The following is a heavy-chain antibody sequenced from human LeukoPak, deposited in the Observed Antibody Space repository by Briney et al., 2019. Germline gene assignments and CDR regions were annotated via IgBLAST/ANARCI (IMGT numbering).Heavy chain of an antibody. CDR2: MRYDGSNK. V-gene: IGHV3-30*02. D-gene: IGHD1-1*01. Sequence: GGSLRLSCATSGFTFSDYDMRWVRQPPGKGLEWVAFMRYDGSNKYYADSVKGRFSISRDNSKNTLYLQMSNLRAEDTAVFYCAKDLGTPGYNFDCLGQGTLVTVTS. CDR3: AKDLGTPGYNFDC. J-gene: IGHJ5*01. CDR1: GFTFSDYD.